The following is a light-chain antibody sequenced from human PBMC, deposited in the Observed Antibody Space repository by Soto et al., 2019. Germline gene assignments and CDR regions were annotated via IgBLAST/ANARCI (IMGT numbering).Light chain of an antibody. V-gene: IGLV2-23*01. CDR3: CSYAGSYVV. CDR2: EGS. Sequence: QSVLTQPASVSGSPGQSITISCTGTSSDVGSYNLVSWYQQHPGKAPKLMIYEGSKRPSGVSNRFSGPKSGNTASLTISGLQAEDEADYYCCSYAGSYVVFGGGTKLTVL. CDR1: SSDVGSYNL. J-gene: IGLJ2*01.